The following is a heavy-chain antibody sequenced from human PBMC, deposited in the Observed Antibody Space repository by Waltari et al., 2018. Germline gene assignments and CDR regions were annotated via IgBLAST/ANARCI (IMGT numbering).Heavy chain of an antibody. D-gene: IGHD3-3*01. CDR2: IRSSSSTI. Sequence: EVQLVESGGGLVQPVGSLRLSCAASGFTFSSYSMNWVRQAPGKGLEWVSYIRSSSSTIYYADSVKGRFTISRDNAKNSLYLQMNSLRAEDTAVYYCARDRITIFGVVTFDYWGQGTLVTVSS. CDR1: GFTFSSYS. J-gene: IGHJ4*02. CDR3: ARDRITIFGVVTFDY. V-gene: IGHV3-48*01.